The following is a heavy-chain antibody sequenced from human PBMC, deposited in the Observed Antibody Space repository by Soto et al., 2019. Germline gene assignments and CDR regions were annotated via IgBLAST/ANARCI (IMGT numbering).Heavy chain of an antibody. V-gene: IGHV4-30-4*01. Sequence: SETLSLTCTVSGGSISSGDYYWSWIRQPPGKGLEWIGYIYYSGSTYYNPSLKSRVTISVDTSKNQFSLKLSSVTAADTAVYYCARSARPTLVVPAAILDSLGPGALAYYYYGMDVWGQGTTVTVSS. CDR1: GGSISSGDYY. J-gene: IGHJ6*02. D-gene: IGHD2-2*02. CDR2: IYYSGST. CDR3: ARSARPTLVVPAAILDSLGPGALAYYYYGMDV.